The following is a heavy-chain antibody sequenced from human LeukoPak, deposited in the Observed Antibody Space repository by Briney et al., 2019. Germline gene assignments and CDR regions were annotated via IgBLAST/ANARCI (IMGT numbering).Heavy chain of an antibody. Sequence: GGSLRLSCAASGFTFSSSAMSWVRQAPGKGLEWVSAISNNGGYTYYADSVQGRFTISRDNSKNTLYLQMNSLRAEDTAVYYCARAPGSRSPFDYWGQGTLVTVSS. J-gene: IGHJ4*02. CDR3: ARAPGSRSPFDY. D-gene: IGHD3-10*01. V-gene: IGHV3-23*01. CDR1: GFTFSSSA. CDR2: ISNNGGYT.